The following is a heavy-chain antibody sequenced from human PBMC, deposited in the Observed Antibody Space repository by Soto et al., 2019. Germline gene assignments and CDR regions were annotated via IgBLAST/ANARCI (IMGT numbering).Heavy chain of an antibody. Sequence: QVQLVESGGGVVQPGRSLRLSCAASGFTCSTYILHWVRQAPGKGLEWVAVTSYDGTNKYYADSVKGRFTISRDNSKNTLYLQMNSLRAEDTAVYYCARDRVAVHKGNYYYYGMDVWGQGTTVTVSS. D-gene: IGHD6-19*01. CDR3: ARDRVAVHKGNYYYYGMDV. CDR2: TSYDGTNK. V-gene: IGHV3-30-3*01. J-gene: IGHJ6*02. CDR1: GFTCSTYI.